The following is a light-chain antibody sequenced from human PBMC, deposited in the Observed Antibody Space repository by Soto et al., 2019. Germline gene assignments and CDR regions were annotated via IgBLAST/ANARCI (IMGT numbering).Light chain of an antibody. J-gene: IGKJ1*01. CDR2: DAS. CDR1: QSITTW. CDR3: QQYNSYSWT. Sequence: DIQMTQSPSTLSAHVGDSVTTTCRASQSITTWLAWYQQKPGKAPKLLIYDASSLESGVPSRFSGSGSGTEFTLTISSLQPDDFATYYCQQYNSYSWTFGQGAKVDIK. V-gene: IGKV1-5*01.